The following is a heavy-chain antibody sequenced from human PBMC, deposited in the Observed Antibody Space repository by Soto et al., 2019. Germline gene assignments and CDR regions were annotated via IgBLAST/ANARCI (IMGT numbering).Heavy chain of an antibody. CDR3: ARGPESIAVAGTTFNY. J-gene: IGHJ4*02. CDR2: ISSNGGST. D-gene: IGHD6-19*01. CDR1: GFTFSSYA. V-gene: IGHV3-64*01. Sequence: AGGSLRLSCAASGFTFSSYAMHWVRPAPGKGLEYVSAISSNGGSTYYANSVKGRFTISRDNSKNTLYLQMGSLRAEDMAVYYCARGPESIAVAGTTFNYWGQGTLVTVSS.